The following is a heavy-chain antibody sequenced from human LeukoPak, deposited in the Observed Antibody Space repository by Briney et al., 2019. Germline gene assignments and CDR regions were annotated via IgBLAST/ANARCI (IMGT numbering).Heavy chain of an antibody. J-gene: IGHJ4*02. CDR3: APGGDYDILTGYFDY. V-gene: IGHV3-23*01. Sequence: GGSLRLSCAASGFTFSSYAMSWVRQAPGKGLEWVSAISGSGGSAYYADSVKGRFTISRDNSKNTLYLQMNSLRAEDTAVYYCAPGGDYDILTGYFDYWGQGTLVTVSS. CDR1: GFTFSSYA. D-gene: IGHD3-9*01. CDR2: ISGSGGSA.